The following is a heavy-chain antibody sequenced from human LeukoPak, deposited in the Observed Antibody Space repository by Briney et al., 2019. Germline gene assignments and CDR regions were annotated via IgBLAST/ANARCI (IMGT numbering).Heavy chain of an antibody. Sequence: PGGSLRLSCAASGFTFSSYEMNWVRQAPGKGLEWVSSISSSSSYIYYADSVKGRFTISRDNAKNSLYLQMNSLRAEDTAVYYCAFPTITGFDYWGQGTLVTVSS. CDR3: AFPTITGFDY. D-gene: IGHD5-12*01. CDR1: GFTFSSYE. V-gene: IGHV3-21*01. J-gene: IGHJ4*02. CDR2: ISSSSSYI.